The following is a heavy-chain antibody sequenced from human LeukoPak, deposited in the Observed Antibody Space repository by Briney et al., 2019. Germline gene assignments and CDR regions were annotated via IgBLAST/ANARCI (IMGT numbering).Heavy chain of an antibody. CDR2: IYRGGNI. CDR1: GLTVSNNY. V-gene: IGHV3-66*01. CDR3: ARGGSNAGY. Sequence: GRSLRLSRAASGLTVSNNYMRWVRQAPGKGLEWVSFIYRGGNIYYADSVTGRFTLSRADSKNTLYLQMHSLRVEDTAVYYCARGGSNAGYWGQGTLVTVSS. D-gene: IGHD1-26*01. J-gene: IGHJ4*02.